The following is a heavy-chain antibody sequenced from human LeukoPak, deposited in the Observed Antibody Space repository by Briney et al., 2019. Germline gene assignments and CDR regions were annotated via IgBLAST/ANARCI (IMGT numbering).Heavy chain of an antibody. CDR3: ARVHYSNYVVGYYYGMDV. CDR1: GYTFTGYY. D-gene: IGHD4-11*01. Sequence: ASVKVSCKASGYTFTGYYMHWVRQAPGQGLEWMGRINPNSGGTNYAQKFQGRVTMTRDTSISTAYMELSRLRSDDTAVYYCARVHYSNYVVGYYYGMDVCGQGTTVTVSS. V-gene: IGHV1-2*06. J-gene: IGHJ6*02. CDR2: INPNSGGT.